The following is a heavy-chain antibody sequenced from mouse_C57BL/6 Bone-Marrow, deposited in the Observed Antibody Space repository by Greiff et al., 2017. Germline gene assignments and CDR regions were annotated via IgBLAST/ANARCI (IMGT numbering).Heavy chain of an antibody. J-gene: IGHJ2*01. CDR3: GRIAVWLRRYFDY. V-gene: IGHV8-8*01. Sequence: QVTLKESGPGILQPSQTLSLTCSFSGFSLSTFGMGVGWIRQPSGKGLEWLAHIWWDDDKYYNPALKSRLTISKDTSKNQVFLKIANVDTADTATDYCGRIAVWLRRYFDYWGQGTTLTVSS. D-gene: IGHD2-2*01. CDR1: GFSLSTFGMG. CDR2: IWWDDDK.